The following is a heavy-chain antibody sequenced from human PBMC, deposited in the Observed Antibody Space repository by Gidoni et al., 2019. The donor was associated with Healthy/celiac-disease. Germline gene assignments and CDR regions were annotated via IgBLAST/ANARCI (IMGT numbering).Heavy chain of an antibody. CDR2: ISYDGSNK. D-gene: IGHD3-10*01. CDR1: GFNFSSYA. CDR3: ARDSAIWLGSAFDI. V-gene: IGHV3-30-3*01. Sequence: QVQLVESGGGVVQPGRSLRLACAASGFNFSSYARHWVRQAPGKGLEWVAVISYDGSNKYYADSVKGRFTISRDNSKNTLYLQMNSLRAEDTAVYYCARDSAIWLGSAFDIWGQGTMVTVSS. J-gene: IGHJ3*02.